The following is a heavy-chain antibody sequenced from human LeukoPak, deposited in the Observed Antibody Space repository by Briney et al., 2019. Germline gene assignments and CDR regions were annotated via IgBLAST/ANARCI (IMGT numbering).Heavy chain of an antibody. CDR2: INSDGSST. CDR1: GFIFSNYW. J-gene: IGHJ4*02. Sequence: GGSLRLSCAASGFIFSNYWMYWVRQAPGRGLVRVSHINSDGSSTTYADSVKGRFTVSRDNAKNSLYLQMNSLRAEDTAVYYCARDRLEELSLYSDYWGQGTLVTVSS. V-gene: IGHV3-74*01. CDR3: ARDRLEELSLYSDY. D-gene: IGHD3-16*02.